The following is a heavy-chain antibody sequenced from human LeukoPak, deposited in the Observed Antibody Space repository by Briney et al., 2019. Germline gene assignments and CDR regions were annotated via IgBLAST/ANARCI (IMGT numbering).Heavy chain of an antibody. J-gene: IGHJ4*01. Sequence: GGSLRLSCAASGFTFISYGMQWVRQAPGKGLVWVSRINTDGSSTSYADSVKGRFTVSRDNAKNTLYLQVNSQRAEDTAVYFCTRELPREVTLDYWGQGTLVTVSS. D-gene: IGHD2-21*02. CDR1: GFTFISYG. CDR3: TRELPREVTLDY. CDR2: INTDGSST. V-gene: IGHV3-74*01.